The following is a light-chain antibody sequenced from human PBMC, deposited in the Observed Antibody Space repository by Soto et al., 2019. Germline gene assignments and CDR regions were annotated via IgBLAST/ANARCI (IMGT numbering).Light chain of an antibody. CDR3: KQFASAPEYT. CDR2: GPS. Sequence: EIVLPQSPGTLSLSPGAIATLSCRASQSVSSSQLAWYQQKPGQAPRLLIYGPSTTATGIPDSFSDGGSGTDFTLAISRLGPEDCAVYYCKQFASAPEYTFGPGTMLE. J-gene: IGKJ2*01. V-gene: IGKV3-20*01. CDR1: QSVSSSQ.